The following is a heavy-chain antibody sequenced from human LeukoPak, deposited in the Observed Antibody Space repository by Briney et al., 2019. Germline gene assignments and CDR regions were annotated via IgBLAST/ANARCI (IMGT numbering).Heavy chain of an antibody. J-gene: IGHJ5*02. V-gene: IGHV1-18*01. D-gene: IGHD6-19*01. Sequence: ASVKVSCKASGYTFASYGITWVRQSPGQGLEWMGWISPYNGNTNYAQNLQGRVTLSIDASTTTAYMDLASLTPDDTAVYYCAKGGGWLVRGSAFDPWGQGTPVIVSS. CDR1: GYTFASYG. CDR3: AKGGGWLVRGSAFDP. CDR2: ISPYNGNT.